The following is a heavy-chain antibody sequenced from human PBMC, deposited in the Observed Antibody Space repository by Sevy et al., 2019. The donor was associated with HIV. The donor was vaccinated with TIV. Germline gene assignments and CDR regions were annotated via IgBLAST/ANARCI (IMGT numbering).Heavy chain of an antibody. V-gene: IGHV3-33*01. J-gene: IGHJ4*02. CDR1: GFSISGYG. CDR3: AREDIRVAGIGYYFRS. CDR2: IWYDGTNK. D-gene: IGHD6-19*01. Sequence: GGSLRLSCAASGFSISGYGMHWVRQAPGKGLEWVAVIWYDGTNKEYADSVKGRFTISRDNSKNTLYLQMNSLRAEDTAAYYCAREDIRVAGIGYYFRSWGQGTLVTVSS.